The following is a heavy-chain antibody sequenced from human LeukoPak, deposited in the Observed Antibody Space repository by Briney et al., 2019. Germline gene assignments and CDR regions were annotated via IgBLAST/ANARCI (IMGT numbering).Heavy chain of an antibody. Sequence: ASVTVSCTASGYTFTGYYMHWVRQAPGQGLEWMGWINPNSGGTNYAQKFQGRVTMTRDTSISTAYMELSRLRSDDTAVYYWAREMVGGTSSCLDYWGQGTLVTVSS. V-gene: IGHV1-2*02. CDR3: AREMVGGTSSCLDY. CDR1: GYTFTGYY. D-gene: IGHD2/OR15-2a*01. J-gene: IGHJ4*02. CDR2: INPNSGGT.